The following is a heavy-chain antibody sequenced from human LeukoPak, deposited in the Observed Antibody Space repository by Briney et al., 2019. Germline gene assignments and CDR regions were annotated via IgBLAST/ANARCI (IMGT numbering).Heavy chain of an antibody. Sequence: GGSLRLSCAASGFTFSSYAMNWVRQAPGKGLEWVSISGSGGDTYYADSVKGRFTISRDNSKNTLYLQMNSLRAEHTAVYYCAKARGATYGTSYFDYWGQGTLVTVSS. V-gene: IGHV3-23*01. CDR3: AKARGATYGTSYFDY. CDR1: GFTFSSYA. J-gene: IGHJ4*02. CDR2: SGSGGDT. D-gene: IGHD4/OR15-4a*01.